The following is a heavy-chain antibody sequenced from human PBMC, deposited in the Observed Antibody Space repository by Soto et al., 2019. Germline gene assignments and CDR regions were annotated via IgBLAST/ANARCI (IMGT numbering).Heavy chain of an antibody. CDR2: IIPIFGTA. D-gene: IGHD6-19*01. Sequence: QVQLVQSGAEVKKPGSSVKVSCKASGGTFSSYAISWVRQAPGQGLEWMGGIIPIFGTANYAQKFQGRVTITADASTSTAYMELSSLRSEDTAVYYCARDADIWAVAGKTLGYWGQGTLVTVSS. CDR1: GGTFSSYA. V-gene: IGHV1-69*12. CDR3: ARDADIWAVAGKTLGY. J-gene: IGHJ4*02.